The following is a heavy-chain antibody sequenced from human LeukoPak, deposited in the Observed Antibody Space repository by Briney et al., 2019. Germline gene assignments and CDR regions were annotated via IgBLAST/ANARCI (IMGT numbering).Heavy chain of an antibody. CDR2: INPSGGST. Sequence: EASVKVSCKASGYTFNNYYMYWVRQAPGQGLEWMGVINPSGGSTSYAQKFQGRVTMTRDTSTRTVYMEVNSLRSEDTAVYYCARQGTYSSAIGMGYWGQGTLVTVSS. CDR3: ARQGTYSSAIGMGY. V-gene: IGHV1-46*02. J-gene: IGHJ4*02. CDR1: GYTFNNYY. D-gene: IGHD6-19*01.